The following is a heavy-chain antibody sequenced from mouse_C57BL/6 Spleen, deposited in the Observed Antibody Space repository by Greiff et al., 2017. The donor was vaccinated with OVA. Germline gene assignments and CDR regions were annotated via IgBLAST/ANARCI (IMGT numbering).Heavy chain of an antibody. V-gene: IGHV1-7*01. CDR1: GYTFTSYW. D-gene: IGHD2-1*01. CDR2: INPSSGYT. Sequence: VQLQQSGAELAKPGASVKLSCKASGYTFTSYWMHWVKQRPGQGLEWIGYINPSSGYTKYNQKVKDKATLTADKSSNTAYMQLSSLTYEDSAVYYCARSHGNYDGYYAMDYWGQGTSVTVSS. J-gene: IGHJ4*01. CDR3: ARSHGNYDGYYAMDY.